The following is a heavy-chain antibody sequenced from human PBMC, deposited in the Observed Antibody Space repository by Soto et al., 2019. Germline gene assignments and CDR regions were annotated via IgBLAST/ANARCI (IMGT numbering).Heavy chain of an antibody. V-gene: IGHV3-7*01. J-gene: IGHJ4*02. D-gene: IGHD5-18*01. Sequence: GGSLRLSCAASGFMFSAYWMSWVRQAPGKGLEWVANMHGDGGKIYYVDSVKGRFTISRDNAKRSLYLQMNSLRAEDTAVYYCARDFYGGYTYGPGDYWGQGAMVTVYS. CDR3: ARDFYGGYTYGPGDY. CDR1: GFMFSAYW. CDR2: MHGDGGKI.